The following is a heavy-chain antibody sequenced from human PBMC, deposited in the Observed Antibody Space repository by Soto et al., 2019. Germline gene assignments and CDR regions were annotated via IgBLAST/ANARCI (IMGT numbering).Heavy chain of an antibody. D-gene: IGHD1-26*01. J-gene: IGHJ2*01. CDR3: AKDIGGSPYWYFDL. V-gene: IGHV3-9*01. CDR1: GFTFDDYA. Sequence: EVQLVESGGGLVQPGRSLRLSCAASGFTFDDYAMHWVRQAPGKGLEWVSGISWNSGSIGYADSVKGRFTISRDNAKNSLYLQMSSLRAEDTALYYCAKDIGGSPYWYFDLWGRGTLVTVSS. CDR2: ISWNSGSI.